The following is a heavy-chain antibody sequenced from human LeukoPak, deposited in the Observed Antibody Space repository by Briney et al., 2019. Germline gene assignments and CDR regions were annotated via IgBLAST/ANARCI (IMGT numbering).Heavy chain of an antibody. D-gene: IGHD3-10*01. Sequence: SETLSLTCTVSGGSISSSSYYWGWIRQPPGKGLEWIGSIYYSGSTYYNPSLKSRVTISVDTSKNQFSLKLSSVTAADTAVYYCAIAPPVGPKYYYGSGYAFDIWGQGTMVTVSS. CDR3: AIAPPVGPKYYYGSGYAFDI. J-gene: IGHJ3*02. V-gene: IGHV4-39*07. CDR1: GGSISSSSYY. CDR2: IYYSGST.